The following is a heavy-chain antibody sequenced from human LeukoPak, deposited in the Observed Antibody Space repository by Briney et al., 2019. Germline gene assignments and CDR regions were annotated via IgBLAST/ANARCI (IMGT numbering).Heavy chain of an antibody. CDR3: ARANIAVAVDAFDI. V-gene: IGHV1-24*01. J-gene: IGHJ3*02. CDR2: FDPEDGET. CDR1: GYTLTELS. Sequence: ASVKVSCKVSGYTLTELSMHWVRQAPGKGLEWMGGFDPEDGETIYAQKFQGRVTMTTDTSTSTAYMELRSLRSDDTAVYYCARANIAVAVDAFDIWGQGTMVTVSS. D-gene: IGHD6-19*01.